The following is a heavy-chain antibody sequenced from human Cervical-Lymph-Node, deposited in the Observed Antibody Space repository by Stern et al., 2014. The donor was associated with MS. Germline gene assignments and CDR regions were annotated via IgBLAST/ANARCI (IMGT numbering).Heavy chain of an antibody. CDR3: VRSRYCSGGNCFSDWFDP. D-gene: IGHD2-15*01. Sequence: VQLVQSGAEVKKPGASVKVSCKASGYSFTNYYMHWVRQAPGHGLEWMGMIKPSGGTTNHAQKFQGRATMTSDTSTSTVYMELSSLRSEGTAVYYCVRSRYCSGGNCFSDWFDPWGQGTLVTVSS. J-gene: IGHJ5*02. CDR1: GYSFTNYY. CDR2: IKPSGGTT. V-gene: IGHV1-46*03.